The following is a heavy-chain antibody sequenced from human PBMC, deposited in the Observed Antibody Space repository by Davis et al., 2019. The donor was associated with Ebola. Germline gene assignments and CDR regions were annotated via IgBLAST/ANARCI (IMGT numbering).Heavy chain of an antibody. D-gene: IGHD4-17*01. CDR2: INHSGST. V-gene: IGHV4-34*01. CDR1: GGSFRGYY. Sequence: PSETLSLTCAVYGGSFRGYYWSWIRQPPGKGLEWIWEINHSGSTYYNPSLKSRVTISVDTSKNQFSLKLSSVTAADTAVYYCARLRAREYYFDYWGQGTLVTVSS. J-gene: IGHJ4*02. CDR3: ARLRAREYYFDY.